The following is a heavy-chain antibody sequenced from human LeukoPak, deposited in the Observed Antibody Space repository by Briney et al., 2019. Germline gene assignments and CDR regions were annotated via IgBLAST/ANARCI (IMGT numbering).Heavy chain of an antibody. V-gene: IGHV3-7*01. CDR2: INRDGSAK. Sequence: GGSLRLSCAGSGLTFINYWMTWVRQVPGKGLEWVANINRDGSAKYYLPSMRGRFTISKDDAKDSLYLQMDSLRPEDTAIYYCARVEYSGNGNLYWGQGTLVTVSS. D-gene: IGHD5-12*01. J-gene: IGHJ4*02. CDR1: GLTFINYW. CDR3: ARVEYSGNGNLY.